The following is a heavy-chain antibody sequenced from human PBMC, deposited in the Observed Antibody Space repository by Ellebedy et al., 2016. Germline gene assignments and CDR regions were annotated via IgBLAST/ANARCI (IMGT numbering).Heavy chain of an antibody. CDR3: ARGMATTTHYFDY. CDR1: GGSISSYY. CDR2: IYYSGST. V-gene: IGHV4-59*08. Sequence: SETLSLTCTVSGGSISSYYWSWIRQPPGKGLEWIGYIYYSGSTNYNPSLQSRVTISVDTSKNQFSLKLSSVTAADTAVYYCARGMATTTHYFDYWGQGTLVTVSS. D-gene: IGHD5-12*01. J-gene: IGHJ4*02.